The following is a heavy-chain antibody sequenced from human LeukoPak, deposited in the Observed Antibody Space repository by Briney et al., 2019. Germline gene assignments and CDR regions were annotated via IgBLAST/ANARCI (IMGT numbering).Heavy chain of an antibody. CDR1: GGSISGYY. J-gene: IGHJ4*02. V-gene: IGHV4-34*01. D-gene: IGHD3/OR15-3a*01. CDR2: INHSGST. Sequence: PSETLSLTCTVSGGSISGYYWSWIRQPPGKGLEWIGEINHSGSTNYNPSLKSRVTISVDTSQNQFSLKLSSVTAADTAVYYCARRGLGLDYWGQGTLVTVSS. CDR3: ARRGLGLDY.